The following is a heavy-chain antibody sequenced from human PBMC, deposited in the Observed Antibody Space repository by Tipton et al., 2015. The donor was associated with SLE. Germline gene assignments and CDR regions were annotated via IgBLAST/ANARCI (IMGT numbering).Heavy chain of an antibody. CDR2: IYYSGST. J-gene: IGHJ3*02. CDR1: GYSISSGYY. CDR3: RVTMIVVVITTWDAFDI. D-gene: IGHD3-22*01. V-gene: IGHV4-38-2*01. Sequence: TLSLTCAVSGYSISSGYYWGWIRQPPGKGLEWIGSIYYSGSTYYNPSLKSRVTISVDTSKNQFSLKLSSVTAADTAVYYCRVTMIVVVITTWDAFDIWGQETMVTVSS.